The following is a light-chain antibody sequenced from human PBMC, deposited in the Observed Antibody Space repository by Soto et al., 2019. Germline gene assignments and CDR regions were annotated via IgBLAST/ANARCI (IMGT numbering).Light chain of an antibody. Sequence: DVVLTQSPLSLPVTPGEPASISCRSSQGLLHSNGNNYLDWYLQKPGQSPQLLIYLGSNRASGVPDRVSGSGSGTYFTLRISSVEAEDVGIYYCMLALQSPSFGQGTKVEIK. CDR1: QGLLHSNGNNY. CDR2: LGS. CDR3: MLALQSPS. J-gene: IGKJ1*01. V-gene: IGKV2-28*01.